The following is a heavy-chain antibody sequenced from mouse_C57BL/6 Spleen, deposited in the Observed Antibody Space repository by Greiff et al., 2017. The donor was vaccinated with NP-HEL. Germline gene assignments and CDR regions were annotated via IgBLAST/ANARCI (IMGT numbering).Heavy chain of an antibody. V-gene: IGHV5-6*01. CDR3: ARQRLYYFDY. Sequence: EVKLVESGGDLVKPGGSLKLSCAASGFTFSSYGMSWVRQTPDKRLEWVATISSGGSYTYYPDSVKGRFTISRDNAKNTLYLQISSLKSEDTAMYYCARQRLYYFDYWGQGTTLTVSS. J-gene: IGHJ2*01. CDR1: GFTFSSYG. CDR2: ISSGGSYT.